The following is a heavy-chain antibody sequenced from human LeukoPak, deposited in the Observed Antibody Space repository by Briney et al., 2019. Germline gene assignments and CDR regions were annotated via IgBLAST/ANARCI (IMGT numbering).Heavy chain of an antibody. V-gene: IGHV3-66*01. Sequence: SGGSLRLSCAASGFTVSNNYMSWARQGPGKGLEWVSLIDSGGGAHYADSVKGRFIISRDNSQNTLYFQMNSLRVEDTAVYYCVRDQNYWGQGTLVTVSS. CDR2: IDSGGGA. J-gene: IGHJ4*02. CDR3: VRDQNY. CDR1: GFTVSNNY.